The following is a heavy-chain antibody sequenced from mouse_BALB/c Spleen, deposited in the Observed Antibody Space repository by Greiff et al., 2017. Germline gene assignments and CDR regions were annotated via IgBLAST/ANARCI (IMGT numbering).Heavy chain of an antibody. Sequence: EVKLMESGGGLVKPGGSLKLSCAASGFTFSSYAMSWVRQTPEKRLEWVASISSGGSTYYPDSVKGRFTISRDNARNILYLQMSSLRSEDTAMYYCARVDGYYGAYWGQGTLVTVSA. CDR3: ARVDGYYGAY. CDR2: ISSGGST. V-gene: IGHV5-6-5*01. J-gene: IGHJ3*01. D-gene: IGHD2-3*01. CDR1: GFTFSSYA.